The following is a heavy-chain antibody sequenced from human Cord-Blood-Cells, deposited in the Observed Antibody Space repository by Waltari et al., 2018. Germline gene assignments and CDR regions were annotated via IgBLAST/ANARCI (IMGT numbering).Heavy chain of an antibody. V-gene: IGHV1-24*01. D-gene: IGHD3-3*01. CDR1: GYTLTELS. J-gene: IGHJ4*02. CDR2: CCPEDGET. Sequence: QVQLVQSGAEVKKPGASVKVSCKVSGYTLTELSMHWVRQAPGKGIEWMGGCCPEDGETIYAQKFQGRVTMTEDTSTDTAYLELSSLRSEDTAVYYCATVREWFVYAEYYFDYWGQGTLVTVSS. CDR3: ATVREWFVYAEYYFDY.